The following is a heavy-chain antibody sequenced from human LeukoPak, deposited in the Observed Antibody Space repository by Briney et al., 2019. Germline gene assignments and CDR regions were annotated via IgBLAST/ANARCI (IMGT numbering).Heavy chain of an antibody. Sequence: GRSLILSCAASGFTFSSYAMHWVRQAPGKRVEWVAVISYDGSNKYYADSVKGGFTISRDNSKNTLYLQMNGLRAEGTAVYYCARDSCRGSSPSCWFDPWGQGTLVTVPS. D-gene: IGHD2-2*01. J-gene: IGHJ5*02. CDR2: ISYDGSNK. V-gene: IGHV3-30-3*01. CDR1: GFTFSSYA. CDR3: ARDSCRGSSPSCWFDP.